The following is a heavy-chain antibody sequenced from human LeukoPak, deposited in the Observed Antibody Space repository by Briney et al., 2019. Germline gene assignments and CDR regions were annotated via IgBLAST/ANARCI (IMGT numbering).Heavy chain of an antibody. CDR3: ARDRYCSGGSCYHELDY. J-gene: IGHJ4*02. Sequence: ASVKVSCKASGYTFTSYDINWVRQAPGQGLEWMGRIIPILGIANYAQKFQGRVTITADKSTSTAYMELSSLRSEDTAVYYCARDRYCSGGSCYHELDYWGQGTLVTVSS. CDR2: IIPILGIA. V-gene: IGHV1-69*04. D-gene: IGHD2-15*01. CDR1: GYTFTSYD.